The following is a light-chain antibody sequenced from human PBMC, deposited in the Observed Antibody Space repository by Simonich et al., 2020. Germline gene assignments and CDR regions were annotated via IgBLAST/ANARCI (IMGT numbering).Light chain of an antibody. V-gene: IGLV2-14*01. CDR2: DVS. J-gene: IGLJ3*02. CDR1: SSDVGGYNY. CDR3: SSYTSSSTRV. Sequence: QSALTQPASVSGSPGQSIPISCPGTSSDVGGYNYVSWYQQHPGKAPKLRIYDVSKRPSWVSHRFSGSKSGNPASLTISGLQAEDEADYYCSSYTSSSTRVFGGGTKLTVL.